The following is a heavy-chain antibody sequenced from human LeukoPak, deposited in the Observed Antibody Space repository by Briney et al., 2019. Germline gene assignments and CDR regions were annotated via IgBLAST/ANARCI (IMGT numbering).Heavy chain of an antibody. CDR2: IYYSGST. Sequence: SETLSLTCTVSGGSISSYYWSWIRQPPGKGLEWIGYIYYSGSTNYNPSLKSRVTISVDTSKSQFSLKLSSVTAADTAVYYCARATSFDAFDIWGQGTMVTVSS. V-gene: IGHV4-59*01. CDR3: ARATSFDAFDI. D-gene: IGHD6-6*01. CDR1: GGSISSYY. J-gene: IGHJ3*02.